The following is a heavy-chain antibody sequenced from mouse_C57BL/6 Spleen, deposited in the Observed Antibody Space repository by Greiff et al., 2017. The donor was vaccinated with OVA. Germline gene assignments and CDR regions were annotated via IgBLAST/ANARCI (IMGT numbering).Heavy chain of an antibody. CDR3: ARDQGYYYGSRGENRFDY. CDR2: ISDGGSYT. V-gene: IGHV5-4*01. D-gene: IGHD1-1*01. CDR1: GFTFSSYA. J-gene: IGHJ2*01. Sequence: EVQLQESGGGLVKPGGSLKLSCAASGFTFSSYAMSWVRQTPEKRLEWVATISDGGSYTYYPDNVKGRFTISRDNAKNNLYLQMSHLKSEDTAMYYCARDQGYYYGSRGENRFDYWGQGTTLTVSS.